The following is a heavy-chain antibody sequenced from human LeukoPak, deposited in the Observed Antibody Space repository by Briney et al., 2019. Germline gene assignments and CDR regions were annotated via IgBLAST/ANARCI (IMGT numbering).Heavy chain of an antibody. Sequence: SETLSLTCTVSGGSISSGDYYWSWIRQPPGKGLEWIGYIYYSGSTYYNPSLKSRVTTSVDTSKNQFSLKLSSVTAADTAVYYCARASILTGYAKWGQGTLVTVSS. CDR2: IYYSGST. V-gene: IGHV4-30-4*08. D-gene: IGHD3-9*01. CDR3: ARASILTGYAK. CDR1: GGSISSGDYY. J-gene: IGHJ4*02.